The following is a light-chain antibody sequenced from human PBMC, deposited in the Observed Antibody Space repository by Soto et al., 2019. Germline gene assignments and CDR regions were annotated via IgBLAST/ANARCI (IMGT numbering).Light chain of an antibody. CDR2: DAS. V-gene: IGKV3-11*01. CDR3: QHRSNWPLT. J-gene: IGKJ4*01. CDR1: QSVGSC. Sequence: EVVLTQSPATLSLSPGDGATLSCRASQSVGSCLAWYQQKPGQAPRLLIYDASNRATGVPARFSGSGSGTDFTLTIGSLEPEDFALYYCQHRSNWPLTFGGGTKVEI.